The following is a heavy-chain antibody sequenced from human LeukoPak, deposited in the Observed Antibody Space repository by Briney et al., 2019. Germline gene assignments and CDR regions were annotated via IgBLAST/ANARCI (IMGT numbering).Heavy chain of an antibody. CDR1: GGSIISYY. CDR2: IYYSGST. CDR3: ARVRSSIAAPFDY. Sequence: SETLSLTCTVSGGSIISYYWSWIRQPPGKGLEWIGYIYYSGSTNYTPSLKSRVTISVDTSKNQFSLKLSSVTDADTAVYYCARVRSSIAAPFDYWGQGTLVTVSS. D-gene: IGHD6-6*01. V-gene: IGHV4-59*01. J-gene: IGHJ4*02.